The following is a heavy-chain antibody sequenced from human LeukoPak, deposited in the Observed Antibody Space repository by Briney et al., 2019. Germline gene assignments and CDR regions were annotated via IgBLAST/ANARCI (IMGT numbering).Heavy chain of an antibody. J-gene: IGHJ3*02. V-gene: IGHV3-11*05. CDR1: GFRFSDYY. CDR3: ARGRYYDRSGYYYAGDAFDI. Sequence: PGGSLRLSCAASGFRFSDYYMTWIRQAPGKGLEWLSYPCDSSSYTNYADSVKGRLTVSRDNAKNSLYLQMDSLRSEDTAVYYCARGRYYDRSGYYYAGDAFDIWGQGTMVTVSS. CDR2: PCDSSSYT. D-gene: IGHD3-22*01.